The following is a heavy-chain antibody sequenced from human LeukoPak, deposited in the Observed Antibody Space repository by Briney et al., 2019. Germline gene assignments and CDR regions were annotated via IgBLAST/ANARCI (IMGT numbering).Heavy chain of an antibody. CDR3: ARDLAAARLDF. J-gene: IGHJ4*02. V-gene: IGHV3-33*01. CDR2: IWFDGSQE. D-gene: IGHD6-6*01. CDR1: GYTYTDHG. Sequence: GGSLRLSCAASGYTYTDHGMHWVRQAPGKGLEWVADIWFDGSQEYYADTVKGRFTISRDISKSILYLQMNSLRAEDTGVYYCARDLAAARLDFRGQGTLVTVSS.